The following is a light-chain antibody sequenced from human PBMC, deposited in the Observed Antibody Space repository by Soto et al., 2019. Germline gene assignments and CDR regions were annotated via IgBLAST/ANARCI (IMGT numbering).Light chain of an antibody. CDR3: SSSTDTDTLVI. CDR1: TSDVGRYKL. CDR2: EVS. V-gene: IGLV2-14*01. J-gene: IGLJ2*01. Sequence: QLVLTQPASVSGSPGQSITISCTGTTSDVGRYKLVSWYQQHPGKAPKLLIYEVSNRPSGVSSRFSGSKSGNTASLTISGLQTEDEASYYCSSSTDTDTLVIFGGGTKLTVL.